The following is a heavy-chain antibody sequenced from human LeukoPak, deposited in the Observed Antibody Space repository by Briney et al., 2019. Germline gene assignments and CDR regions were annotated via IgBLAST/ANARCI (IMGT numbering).Heavy chain of an antibody. CDR2: ITAPGDAT. CDR1: GFNFNSNA. J-gene: IGHJ4*02. V-gene: IGHV3-23*01. Sequence: GGSLRLSCATSGFNFNSNAMIWVRQAPGKGLECVSAITAPGDATYYADSVKGRFTISRDNSKSTLSLQMNSLRAEDTAIYYCATYRQVLLPFESWGQGTLVTVSS. CDR3: ATYRQVLLPFES. D-gene: IGHD2-8*02.